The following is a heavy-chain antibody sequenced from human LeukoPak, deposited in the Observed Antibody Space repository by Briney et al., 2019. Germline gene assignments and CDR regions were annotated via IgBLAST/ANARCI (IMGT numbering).Heavy chain of an antibody. D-gene: IGHD3-22*01. CDR2: IYYTGST. Sequence: SETLSLTCTVSGGSISNYYWSWIRQPPGKGLEWIGYIYYTGSTNYNPSLKSRVTISVDTSKNQFSLKLSSMTAADTAVYYCARDRQDGSGYYWYFDLWGRGTLVTVSS. V-gene: IGHV4-59*01. CDR1: GGSISNYY. CDR3: ARDRQDGSGYYWYFDL. J-gene: IGHJ2*01.